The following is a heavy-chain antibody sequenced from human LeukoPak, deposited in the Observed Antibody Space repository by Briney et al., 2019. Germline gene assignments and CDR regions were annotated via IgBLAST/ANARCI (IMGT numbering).Heavy chain of an antibody. CDR1: GGTFSSYA. CDR3: ARDSPVLRTGTTPGAFDI. D-gene: IGHD1-1*01. V-gene: IGHV1-69*06. J-gene: IGHJ3*02. CDR2: IIPIFGTA. Sequence: SVKVSCKASGGTFSSYAISWVRQAPGQGLERMGGIIPIFGTANYAQKFQGRVTITADKSTSTAYMELSSLRSEDTAVYYCARDSPVLRTGTTPGAFDIWGQGTMVTVSS.